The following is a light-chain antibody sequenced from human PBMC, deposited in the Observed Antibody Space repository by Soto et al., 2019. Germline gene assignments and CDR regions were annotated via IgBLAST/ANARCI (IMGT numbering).Light chain of an antibody. CDR1: SSDVGGYNY. Sequence: QSALTQPPSASGSHGQSVTVSCTGTSSDVGGYNYVSWYQHHPGKAPQVMIYEVSKRPSGVPDRFSGSKSGNTASLTVSGLQAEDEADYYCSSYAGSNNWVFGGGTNLTVL. CDR2: EVS. CDR3: SSYAGSNNWV. J-gene: IGLJ3*02. V-gene: IGLV2-8*01.